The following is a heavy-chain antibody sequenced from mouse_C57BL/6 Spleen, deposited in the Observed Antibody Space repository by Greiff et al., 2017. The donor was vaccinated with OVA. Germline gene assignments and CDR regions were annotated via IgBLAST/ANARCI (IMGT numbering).Heavy chain of an antibody. J-gene: IGHJ4*01. CDR2: IYPSSGNT. CDR3: ASPPYAMDY. CDR1: GYTFTSYG. Sequence: QVHVKQSGAELARPGASVKLSCKASGYTFTSYGISWVKQRTGQGLEWIGEIYPSSGNTYYNEKFKGKATLTADKSSSTAYMELRSLTSEDSAVYFCASPPYAMDYWGQGTSVTVSS. V-gene: IGHV1-81*01.